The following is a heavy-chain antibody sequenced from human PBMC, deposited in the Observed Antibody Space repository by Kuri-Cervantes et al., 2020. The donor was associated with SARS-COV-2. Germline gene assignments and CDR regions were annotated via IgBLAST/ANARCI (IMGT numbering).Heavy chain of an antibody. V-gene: IGHV1-2*04. D-gene: IGHD5-18*01. J-gene: IGHJ4*02. CDR2: INPNSGGT. Sequence: ASVKISCKASGYTFTGYYRHWVRQAPGQGLEWMGWINPNSGGTNYAQKFQGWVTMTRETSISTAYMELSRLRSDDTAVYYCARGLDTAMAYHFDYWGQGTLVTVSS. CDR1: GYTFTGYY. CDR3: ARGLDTAMAYHFDY.